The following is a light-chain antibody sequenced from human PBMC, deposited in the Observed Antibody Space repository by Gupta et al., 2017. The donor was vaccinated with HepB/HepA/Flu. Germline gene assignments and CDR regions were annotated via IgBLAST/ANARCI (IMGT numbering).Light chain of an antibody. Sequence: SFVLTQPPSVSVAPGQTSRITCGGNNIETKSVHWYQQKPGQAPVLFYDDNDRPSEIPERLSDSKSGDTATLTISRVEAGDEADYYCQVWQRNVDQTFFGGGTKLTVL. V-gene: IGLV3-21*02. CDR2: DDN. J-gene: IGLJ2*01. CDR3: QVWQRNVDQTF. CDR1: NIETKS.